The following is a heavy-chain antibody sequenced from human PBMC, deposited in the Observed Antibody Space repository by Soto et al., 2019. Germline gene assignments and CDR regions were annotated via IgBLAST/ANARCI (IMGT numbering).Heavy chain of an antibody. CDR3: ARGGDLRAAGVYYYGMDV. Sequence: QVQLVQSGAEEKKPGSSVKVSCKASGGTFSSYAISWVRQAPGQGLEWMGGIIPIFGTANYAQKFQGRVTITADKSTSTAYMELSSLRSEDTAVYYCARGGDLRAAGVYYYGMDVWGQGTTVTVSS. CDR2: IIPIFGTA. V-gene: IGHV1-69*06. CDR1: GGTFSSYA. J-gene: IGHJ6*02. D-gene: IGHD6-13*01.